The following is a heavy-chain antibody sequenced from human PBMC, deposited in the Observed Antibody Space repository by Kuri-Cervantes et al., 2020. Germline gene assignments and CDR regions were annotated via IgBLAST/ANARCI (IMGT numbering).Heavy chain of an antibody. V-gene: IGHV3-30-3*01. D-gene: IGHD6-13*01. CDR3: ARGSDSSSWYWGTGYYYYYGMDV. J-gene: IGHJ6*02. CDR2: ISYDGSNK. Sequence: GESLKISCAASGFAFSSYAMSWVRQAPGKGLEWVAVISYDGSNKYYADSVKGRFTISRDNSKNTLYLQMNSLRAEDTAVYYCARGSDSSSWYWGTGYYYYYGMDVWGQGTTVTVSS. CDR1: GFAFSSYA.